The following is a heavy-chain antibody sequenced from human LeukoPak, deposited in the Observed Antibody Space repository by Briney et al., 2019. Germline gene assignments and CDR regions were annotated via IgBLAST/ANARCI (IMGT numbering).Heavy chain of an antibody. CDR1: GFTFSSYG. CDR3: ARDGGGDWYFQH. V-gene: IGHV3-30*19. J-gene: IGHJ1*01. Sequence: GGSLRLSCAASGFTFSSYGMHWVRQAPGKGLEWVAVISYDGSNKYYADSVKGRFTISRDNSKNTLYLQMNSLRAEDTAVYYCARDGGGDWYFQHWGQGTLVTVSS. CDR2: ISYDGSNK. D-gene: IGHD2-21*02.